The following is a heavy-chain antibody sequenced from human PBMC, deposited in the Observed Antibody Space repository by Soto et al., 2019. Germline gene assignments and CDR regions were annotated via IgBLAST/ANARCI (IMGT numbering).Heavy chain of an antibody. CDR2: SNSNSGNS. CDR3: VLLGVFDH. CDR1: GYTFTSYN. V-gene: IGHV1-8*01. Sequence: ASVKVSCKASGYTFTSYNINWVRQAPGQGLEWVAGSNSNSGNSDHAQKFQGRLTVTRDTSISTAYMELSSLRSGDTAVYYCVLLGVFDHWGQGTLATVSS. J-gene: IGHJ4*02. D-gene: IGHD3-3*01.